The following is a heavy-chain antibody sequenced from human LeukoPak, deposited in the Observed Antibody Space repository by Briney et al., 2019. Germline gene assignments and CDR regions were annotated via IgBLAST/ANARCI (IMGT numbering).Heavy chain of an antibody. V-gene: IGHV1-2*02. CDR2: INPNSGGT. CDR3: ARAPLVWGDGINWFDP. J-gene: IGHJ5*02. Sequence: EASVKVSCKDSGYTFTGYYMHWVRQAPGQGLEWMGWINPNSGGTNYAQKLQGRVTMTTDTSTSTAYMELRSLRSDDTAVYYCARAPLVWGDGINWFDPWGQGTLVTVSS. D-gene: IGHD2-21*02. CDR1: GYTFTGYY.